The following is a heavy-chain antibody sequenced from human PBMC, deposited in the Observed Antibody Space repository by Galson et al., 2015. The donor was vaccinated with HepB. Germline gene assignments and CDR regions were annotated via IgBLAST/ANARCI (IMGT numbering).Heavy chain of an antibody. CDR2: INAGSGYT. Sequence: SVKVSCKASGYTFTGYIMHWVRQAPGQSLEWMGWINAGSGYTKYAQNFQGRVTIITDTSASTAYMEMSSLRSEDTAVYYCARGWINGYDFDYWGQGTLVTVSS. J-gene: IGHJ4*02. CDR1: GYTFTGYI. CDR3: ARGWINGYDFDY. D-gene: IGHD5-12*01. V-gene: IGHV1-3*01.